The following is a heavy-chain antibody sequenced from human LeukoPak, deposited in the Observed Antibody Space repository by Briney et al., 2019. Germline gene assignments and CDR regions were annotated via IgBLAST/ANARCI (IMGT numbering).Heavy chain of an antibody. D-gene: IGHD3-10*01. CDR1: GYTFTGYY. V-gene: IGHV1-46*01. CDR3: ARDHGSGSYYPPYYYYYYMDV. Sequence: GASVKVSCKASGYTFTGYYMHWVRQAPGQGLEWMGIINPSGGSTSYAQKFQGRVTMTRDTSTSTVYMELSSLRSEDTAVYYCARDHGSGSYYPPYYYYYYMDVWGKGTTVTISS. CDR2: INPSGGST. J-gene: IGHJ6*03.